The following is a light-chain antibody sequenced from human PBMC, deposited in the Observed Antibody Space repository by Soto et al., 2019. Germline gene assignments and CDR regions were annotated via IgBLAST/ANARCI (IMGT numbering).Light chain of an antibody. CDR2: EVT. CDR3: SSFAGSNIWV. V-gene: IGLV2-8*01. Sequence: QSALTQPTSASGSPGQSVTISCTGSNVGEYDYVSWYQQHPGKAPKLMIHEVTKRSSGVPDRFSGSKSGNTASLTVSGLQAEDEADYYCSSFAGSNIWVFGGGTKLTVL. CDR1: NVGEYDY. J-gene: IGLJ3*02.